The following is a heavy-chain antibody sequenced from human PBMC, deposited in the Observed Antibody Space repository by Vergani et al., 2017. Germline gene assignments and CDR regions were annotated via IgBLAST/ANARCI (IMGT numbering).Heavy chain of an antibody. CDR1: GYTFTSYY. V-gene: IGHV1-46*01. J-gene: IGHJ4*02. Sequence: QVQLVQSGAEVKKPGASVKVSCKASGYTFTSYYMHWVRQAPVQGLEWMGIINPSGGSTSYAQKFQGRVTMTRDTSTSTVYMELSSLRSEDTAVYYCARRYTIFGVVIKQYYFDYWGQGTLVTVSS. D-gene: IGHD3-3*01. CDR2: INPSGGST. CDR3: ARRYTIFGVVIKQYYFDY.